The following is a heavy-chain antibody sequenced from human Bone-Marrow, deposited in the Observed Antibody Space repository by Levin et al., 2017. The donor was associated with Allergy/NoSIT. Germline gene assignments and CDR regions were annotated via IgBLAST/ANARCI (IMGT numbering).Heavy chain of an antibody. D-gene: IGHD4-17*01. V-gene: IGHV4-31*03. CDR2: MYYSGST. J-gene: IGHJ1*01. CDR3: ARWTRYGDDVD. Sequence: PSETLSLTCTVSGGPVSSGIYYWSWLRQHPGEAPEWIVNMYYSGSTYYNPSLKSRLTISVDKSTNQFFLKLDSMTAADTAVYYCARWTRYGDDVDWGQGTLVTVSS. CDR1: GGPVSSGIYY.